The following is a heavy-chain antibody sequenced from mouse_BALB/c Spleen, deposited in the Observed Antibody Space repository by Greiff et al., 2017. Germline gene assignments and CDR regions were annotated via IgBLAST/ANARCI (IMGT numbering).Heavy chain of an antibody. J-gene: IGHJ3*01. CDR1: GFTFSSFG. V-gene: IGHV5-17*02. D-gene: IGHD2-10*01. CDR2: ISSGSSTI. CDR3: ARGEAYSY. Sequence: EVMLVESGGGLVQPGGSRKLSCAASGFTFSSFGMHWVRQAPEKGLEWVAYISSGSSTIYYADTVKGRFTISRDNPKNTLFLQMTSLRSEDTAMYYCARGEAYSYWGQGTLVTVSA.